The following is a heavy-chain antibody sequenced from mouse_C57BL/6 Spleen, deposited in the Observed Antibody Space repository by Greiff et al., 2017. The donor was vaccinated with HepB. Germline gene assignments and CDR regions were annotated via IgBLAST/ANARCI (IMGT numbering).Heavy chain of an antibody. J-gene: IGHJ3*01. CDR3: ARLTTVVAPSY. CDR1: GFNIKDYY. V-gene: IGHV14-2*01. CDR2: IDPEDDET. Sequence: EVQLQQSGAELVKPGASVKLSCTASGFNIKDYYMHWVKQRTEQGLEWIGRIDPEDDETKYAPKFQGKATITADTSSNTAYLQLSSLTSEDTAVYYCARLTTVVAPSYWGQGTLVTVSA. D-gene: IGHD1-1*01.